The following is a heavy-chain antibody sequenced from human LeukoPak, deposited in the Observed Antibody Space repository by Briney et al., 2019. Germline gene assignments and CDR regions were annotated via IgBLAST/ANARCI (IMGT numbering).Heavy chain of an antibody. CDR1: GFTFSNYG. Sequence: GGSQRLSCAASGFTFSNYGMHWVRQAPGKGLEWVAVISYDGSTKYFADSVKGRFTISRDNSKNTLYLQMNSLRAEDTAVYYCARDQTRYGSGSYYYYFDYWGQGTLVTVSS. CDR2: ISYDGSTK. D-gene: IGHD3-10*01. J-gene: IGHJ4*02. CDR3: ARDQTRYGSGSYYYYFDY. V-gene: IGHV3-30*19.